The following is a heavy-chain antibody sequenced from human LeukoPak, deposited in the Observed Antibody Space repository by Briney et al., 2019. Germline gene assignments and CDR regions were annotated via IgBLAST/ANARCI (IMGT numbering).Heavy chain of an antibody. CDR1: GGSLSGRTYR. Sequence: SETLSLTCTVSGGSLSGRTYRWGWIRQCSGKGLEWIWNIDYRGKTDYNPSLRSRVTISADTSKNQFSLRLTSVTAADTAVFYCARLTTAATETDFDDWGQGTLVTVSS. J-gene: IGHJ4*02. CDR3: ARLTTAATETDFDD. D-gene: IGHD2-2*01. V-gene: IGHV4-39*01. CDR2: IDYRGKT.